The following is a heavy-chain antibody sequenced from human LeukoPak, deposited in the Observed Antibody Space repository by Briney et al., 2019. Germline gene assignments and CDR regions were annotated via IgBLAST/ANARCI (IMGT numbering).Heavy chain of an antibody. V-gene: IGHV3-7*03. Sequence: PGGSLRLSCAASGFTFSSYWMSWVRQAPGKGLEWVANIKQDGSEKYYVDSVKGRFTISRDNAKNSLYLQMNSLRAEDTAVYYCARDSRLFDYGDPYRRVNWGQGTLVTVSS. CDR2: IKQDGSEK. J-gene: IGHJ4*02. CDR3: ARDSRLFDYGDPYRRVN. CDR1: GFTFSSYW. D-gene: IGHD4-17*01.